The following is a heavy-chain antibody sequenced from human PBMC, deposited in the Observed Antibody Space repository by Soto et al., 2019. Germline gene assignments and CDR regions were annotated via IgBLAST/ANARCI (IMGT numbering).Heavy chain of an antibody. D-gene: IGHD6-13*01. V-gene: IGHV3-23*01. CDR3: ARRGPGTSFDY. J-gene: IGHJ4*02. CDR2: VSGSGGST. Sequence: EVQLLESGGGLVQPGGSLRLSVAASGFTFSSYAMNWVRQAPGKGLEWVSVVSGSGGSTYYADSVQGRFTISRDNSKNTLYLQMNSLRAEDTAIYYCARRGPGTSFDYWGQGTLVTVSS. CDR1: GFTFSSYA.